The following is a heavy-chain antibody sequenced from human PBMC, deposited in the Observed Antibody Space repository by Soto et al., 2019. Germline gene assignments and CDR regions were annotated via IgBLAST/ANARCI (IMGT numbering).Heavy chain of an antibody. CDR3: ARKQGNWPDFDN. Sequence: GGSLRLSCAASGFTFSDYAMSWVRQAPGKGLEWVSAINPKGDATYHTDSVKGRFTISRDNSKNTLYLQMNSLRAEDTAVYYCARKQGNWPDFDNWGQGTLVTVSS. J-gene: IGHJ4*02. CDR1: GFTFSDYA. V-gene: IGHV3-23*01. D-gene: IGHD1-1*01. CDR2: INPKGDAT.